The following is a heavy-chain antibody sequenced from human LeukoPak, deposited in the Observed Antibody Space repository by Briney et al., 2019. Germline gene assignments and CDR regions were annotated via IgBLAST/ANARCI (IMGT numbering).Heavy chain of an antibody. Sequence: GGSLRLSCAASGFTFSSYAMHWVRQAPGKGLEWVSVISNVGGSKHYADSVKGRFTISRDNSKNTLLLQMNSLRPEDTAVYYCARDLSTGPADYCFDSWGQGTLVTVSS. CDR3: ARDLSTGPADYCFDS. J-gene: IGHJ4*02. D-gene: IGHD2-2*01. V-gene: IGHV3-30-3*01. CDR2: ISNVGGSK. CDR1: GFTFSSYA.